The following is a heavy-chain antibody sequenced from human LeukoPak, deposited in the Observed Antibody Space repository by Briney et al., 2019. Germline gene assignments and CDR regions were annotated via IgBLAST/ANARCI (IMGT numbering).Heavy chain of an antibody. V-gene: IGHV1-69*04. Sequence: ASLKVSCEASGGTFSSYAISWVRQAPGQGLEWLGSIIPILGIANYAQTLQGRVTISADKSTSTAYMELSSLRSEDTAVYYCARVPSDGERIDYWGQGTLVTVSS. CDR3: ARVPSDGERIDY. D-gene: IGHD4-17*01. CDR1: GGTFSSYA. CDR2: IIPILGIA. J-gene: IGHJ4*02.